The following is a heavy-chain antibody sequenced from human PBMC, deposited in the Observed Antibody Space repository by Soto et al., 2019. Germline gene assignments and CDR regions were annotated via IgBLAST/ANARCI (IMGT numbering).Heavy chain of an antibody. J-gene: IGHJ6*02. D-gene: IGHD6-19*01. CDR3: ARQTIAVANYYYYGMDV. Sequence: GKSLKISCKGSGYSFTSYWIGWVRQMPGKGLEWMGIIYPGDSDTRYSPSFQGQVTISADKSISTAYLQWSSLKASDTAMYYCARQTIAVANYYYYGMDVWGQGTTVTAP. V-gene: IGHV5-51*01. CDR2: IYPGDSDT. CDR1: GYSFTSYW.